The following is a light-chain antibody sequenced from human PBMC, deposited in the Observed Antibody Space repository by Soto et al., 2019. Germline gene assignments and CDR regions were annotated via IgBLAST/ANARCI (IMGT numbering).Light chain of an antibody. J-gene: IGKJ3*01. CDR1: QGISSY. CDR3: QKYNSAPPGVT. Sequence: DIPMTQSPSSLSASVGDRVTITCRASQGISSYLAWYQQKPGKVPNLLIYAASTLQSGVPSRFSGSGSGTDFTLTISSLQPEDVATYYCQKYNSAPPGVTFGPGTKVDIK. CDR2: AAS. V-gene: IGKV1-27*01.